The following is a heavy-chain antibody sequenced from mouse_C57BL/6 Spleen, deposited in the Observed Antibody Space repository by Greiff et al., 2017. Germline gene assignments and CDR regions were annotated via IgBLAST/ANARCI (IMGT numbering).Heavy chain of an antibody. CDR3: ARQCSYDGYYKDAMDY. CDR1: GYTFTSYW. D-gene: IGHD2-3*01. CDR2: IHPNSGST. Sequence: QVQLQQPGAELVKPGASVKLSCKASGYTFTSYWMHWVKQRPGQGLEWIGMIHPNSGSTNYNEKFKSKATLTVAKSSSTAYMQLSSLTSEDSAVYYCARQCSYDGYYKDAMDYWGQGTSVTVSS. J-gene: IGHJ4*01. V-gene: IGHV1-64*01.